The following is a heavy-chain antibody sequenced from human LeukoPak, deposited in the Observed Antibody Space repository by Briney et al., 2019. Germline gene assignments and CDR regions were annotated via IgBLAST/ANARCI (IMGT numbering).Heavy chain of an antibody. V-gene: IGHV3-15*01. CDR1: GFTFSNAW. D-gene: IGHD3-22*01. J-gene: IGHJ4*02. CDR2: IKSKTDGGTT. Sequence: GGSLRLSCAASGFTFSNAWMSWVRQAPGKGLEWVGRIKSKTDGGTTDYAAPVKGKFTISRDDSKNTLYLQMNSLKTEDTAVYYCTTDFEGYYYDSSGRAVDYWGQGTLVTVSS. CDR3: TTDFEGYYYDSSGRAVDY.